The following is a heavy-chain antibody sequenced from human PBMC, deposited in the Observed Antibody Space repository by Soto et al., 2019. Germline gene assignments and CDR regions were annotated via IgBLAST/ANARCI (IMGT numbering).Heavy chain of an antibody. V-gene: IGHV3-15*07. J-gene: IGHJ6*02. CDR2: INSKSDGCTI. Sequence: SHRISFAAGRFIDSGACMTCNHQLPGKGLKWVGRINSKSDGCTIDYAEPVKGRFIISRDESQKTVYLQMNSLKTEDTAMYFCATGTVGALSIAMDVCAQGTTVTVSS. CDR1: RFIDSGAC. CDR3: ATGTVGALSIAMDV. D-gene: IGHD6-6*01.